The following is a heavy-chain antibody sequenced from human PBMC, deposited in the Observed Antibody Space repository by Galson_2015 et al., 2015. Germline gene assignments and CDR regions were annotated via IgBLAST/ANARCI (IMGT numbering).Heavy chain of an antibody. Sequence: SVKVSCKASGGTFSSSTFSWLRQVPGQGPEWMGGITPIFRATKYAHKFQDRVIITADESTNTAYLELLSLTSGDTAMYFCANSKRGSSSLVAFDIWGPGTMIVVSS. CDR1: GGTFSSST. CDR2: ITPIFRAT. V-gene: IGHV1-69*13. D-gene: IGHD3-16*01. CDR3: ANSKRGSSSLVAFDI. J-gene: IGHJ3*02.